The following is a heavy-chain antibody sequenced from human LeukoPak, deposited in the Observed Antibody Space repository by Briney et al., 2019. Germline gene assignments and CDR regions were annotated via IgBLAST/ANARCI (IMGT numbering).Heavy chain of an antibody. Sequence: RPGGSLRLSCAASGFTFSSYAMHWVRQAPGKGLEWVAVISYDGSNKYYADSVKGRFTISRDNSKNTLYLQMNSLRAEDTAVYYCARVSGWFAFDYWGQGTLVTVSS. CDR1: GFTFSSYA. V-gene: IGHV3-30*04. CDR2: ISYDGSNK. CDR3: ARVSGWFAFDY. D-gene: IGHD6-19*01. J-gene: IGHJ4*02.